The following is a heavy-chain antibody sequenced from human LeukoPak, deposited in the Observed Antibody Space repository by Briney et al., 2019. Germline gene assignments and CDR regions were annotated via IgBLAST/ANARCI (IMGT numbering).Heavy chain of an antibody. CDR3: ARDLSGPRVYFDY. D-gene: IGHD1-26*01. CDR1: GFTFSSYS. J-gene: IGHJ4*02. V-gene: IGHV3-48*02. Sequence: GGSLRLSCAASGFTFSSYSINWVRQAPGKGLEWVSYISGSGGTIYHSDSVKGRFTISRDNAKNSLYLQMNSLRDEDTAVYYCARDLSGPRVYFDYWGQGTLVTVSS. CDR2: ISGSGGTI.